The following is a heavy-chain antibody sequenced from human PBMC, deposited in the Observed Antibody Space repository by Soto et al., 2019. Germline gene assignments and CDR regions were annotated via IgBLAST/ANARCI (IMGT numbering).Heavy chain of an antibody. CDR2: INAGNGNT. Sequence: ASVKVSCKASGYTFTSYAMHWVRQAPGQRLEWMGWINAGNGNTKYSQKFQGRVTITRDTSASTAYMELSSLRSEDTAVYYCARVFKSRSGYSTLELDYWGQGTLVTVSS. CDR1: GYTFTSYA. D-gene: IGHD3-22*01. CDR3: ARVFKSRSGYSTLELDY. J-gene: IGHJ4*02. V-gene: IGHV1-3*01.